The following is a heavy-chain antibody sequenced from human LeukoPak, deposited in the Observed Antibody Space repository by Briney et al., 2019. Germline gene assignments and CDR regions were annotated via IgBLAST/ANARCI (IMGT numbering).Heavy chain of an antibody. D-gene: IGHD2-15*01. J-gene: IGHJ5*02. Sequence: SETLSLTCTVSGGSISTYYWSWIRQPPGKGLDWIGYIYYSGSTNYNPSLKSRVTISVDTSKNQFSLKLTSVTAAGTATYYCARVGRGTPNWFDPWGQGTLVTVSS. CDR2: IYYSGST. CDR1: GGSISTYY. CDR3: ARVGRGTPNWFDP. V-gene: IGHV4-59*01.